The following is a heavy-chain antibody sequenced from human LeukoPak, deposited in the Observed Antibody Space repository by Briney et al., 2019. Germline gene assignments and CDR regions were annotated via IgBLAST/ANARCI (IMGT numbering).Heavy chain of an antibody. D-gene: IGHD6-19*01. CDR3: AKVGSWGGWYQNYYGMDV. Sequence: GGSLRLSCAASGFTFSSYAMSWVRQAPGKGLEWVSAISGSGGSTYYADSVKGRFTISRDNSKNTLYLQMNSLRAEDTAVYYCAKVGSWGGWYQNYYGMDVWGQGTTVTVSS. V-gene: IGHV3-23*01. CDR2: ISGSGGST. J-gene: IGHJ6*02. CDR1: GFTFSSYA.